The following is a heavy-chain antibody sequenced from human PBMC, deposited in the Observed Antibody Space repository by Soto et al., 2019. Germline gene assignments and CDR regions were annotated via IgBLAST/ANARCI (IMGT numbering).Heavy chain of an antibody. CDR3: ARGRSRYFDY. CDR1: GFTFSDSY. J-gene: IGHJ4*02. CDR2: INRGGSTI. V-gene: IGHV3-11*01. D-gene: IGHD1-26*01. Sequence: GGSLRLSCAASGFTFSDSYMSWIRQAPGKGLEWVSYINRGGSTIYYADSVRGRFTISRDNAKNSLYLQMNSLRAEDTAVYYCARGRSRYFDYWSQGTLVT.